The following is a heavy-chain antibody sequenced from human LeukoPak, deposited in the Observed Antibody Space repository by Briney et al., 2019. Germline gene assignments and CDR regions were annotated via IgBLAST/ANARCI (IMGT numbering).Heavy chain of an antibody. CDR1: GYTFTGYY. V-gene: IGHV1-2*02. CDR2: INPNSGGT. Sequence: ASVKVSCKASGYTFTGYYMHWVRQAPGQGLEWMGWINPNSGGTNYAQKLQGRVTMTTDTSTSTAYMELRSLRSDDTAVYYCARGMWYYYGSGSYRDAFDIWGQGTMVTVSS. J-gene: IGHJ3*02. D-gene: IGHD3-10*01. CDR3: ARGMWYYYGSGSYRDAFDI.